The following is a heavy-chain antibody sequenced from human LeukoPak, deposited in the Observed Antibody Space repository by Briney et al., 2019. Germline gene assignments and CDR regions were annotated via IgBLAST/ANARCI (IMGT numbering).Heavy chain of an antibody. J-gene: IGHJ4*02. D-gene: IGHD3-3*01. Sequence: GGSLRLSCAASGFTFSSYWMSWVRQAPGNGLEWVANIKQDGSEKYYVDSVKGRFTISRDNAKNSLYLQMNSLRAEDTAVYYCARESSIDFWSGWEYYFDYWGQGTLVTVSS. CDR3: ARESSIDFWSGWEYYFDY. V-gene: IGHV3-7*01. CDR2: IKQDGSEK. CDR1: GFTFSSYW.